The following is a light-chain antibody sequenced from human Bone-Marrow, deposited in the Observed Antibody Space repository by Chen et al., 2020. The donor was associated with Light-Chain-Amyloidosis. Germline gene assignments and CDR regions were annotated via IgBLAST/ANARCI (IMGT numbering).Light chain of an antibody. CDR3: QQYYSTPRFT. Sequence: IVMTQSPDSLAVSLGERATINCKSSQSVLYSSNNKNYLAWYQQKPGQPPKLLIYWASTRESGVPDRFSGSGSGTDFTLTISSLQAEDGAVYYCQQYYSTPRFTFGPGTKVDIK. CDR1: QSVLYSSNNKNY. CDR2: WAS. V-gene: IGKV4-1*01. J-gene: IGKJ3*01.